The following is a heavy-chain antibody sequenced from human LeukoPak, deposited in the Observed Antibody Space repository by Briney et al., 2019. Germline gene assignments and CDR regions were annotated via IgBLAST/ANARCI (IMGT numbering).Heavy chain of an antibody. CDR3: ARVVGKYSSSWYY. CDR2: IYYSGST. CDR1: GGSISSGDYY. Sequence: SETLSLTCTVSGGSISSGDYYWSWIRHHPGKGLEWIGYIYYSGSTYYNPSLKGRVTISVDTSKNQFSLKLRSVTAADTAVCYCARVVGKYSSSWYYWGQGTLVTVSS. D-gene: IGHD6-13*01. J-gene: IGHJ4*02. V-gene: IGHV4-31*03.